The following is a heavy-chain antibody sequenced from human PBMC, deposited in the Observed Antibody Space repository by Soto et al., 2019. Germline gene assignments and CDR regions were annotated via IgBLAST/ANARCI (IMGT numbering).Heavy chain of an antibody. Sequence: ASVKVSCKASGGTFSSYTISWVRQAPGQGLEWMGRIIPILGIANYAQKFQGRVTITADKSTSTAYMELSSLRSEDTAVYYCARGVHSYDILTGYYESDAFDIWG. J-gene: IGHJ3*02. CDR3: ARGVHSYDILTGYYESDAFDI. D-gene: IGHD3-9*01. V-gene: IGHV1-69*02. CDR1: GGTFSSYT. CDR2: IIPILGIA.